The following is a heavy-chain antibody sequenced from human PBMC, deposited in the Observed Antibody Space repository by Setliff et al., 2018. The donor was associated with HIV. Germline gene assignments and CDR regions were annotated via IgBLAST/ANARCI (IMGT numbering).Heavy chain of an antibody. CDR3: VKDVLKFWSGSGALDF. CDR1: GFTFRSYA. Sequence: GGSLRLSCAASGFTFRSYAMHWVRQAPGKGLEWVALIWYDASKKEYSDSVEGRFNILRDDSKKTAYLQMNSLRDEDTAVYYCVKDVLKFWSGSGALDFWGPGTLVTVSS. J-gene: IGHJ4*02. V-gene: IGHV3-33*06. D-gene: IGHD3-3*01. CDR2: IWYDASKK.